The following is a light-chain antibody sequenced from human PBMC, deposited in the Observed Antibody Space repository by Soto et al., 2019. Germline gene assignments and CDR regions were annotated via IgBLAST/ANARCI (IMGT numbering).Light chain of an antibody. J-gene: IGKJ4*01. CDR1: QYIDTY. CDR3: QQYYSYPALS. V-gene: IGKV1-8*01. Sequence: AIRLTQSPSSFSASAGDRVTITCRASQYIDTYLAWYQQKPGKAPKLLIYTASTLQSGVPSRFSGSGSGTDFTLTISSLQSDDFATYYCQQYYSYPALSFGGGTKVDIK. CDR2: TAS.